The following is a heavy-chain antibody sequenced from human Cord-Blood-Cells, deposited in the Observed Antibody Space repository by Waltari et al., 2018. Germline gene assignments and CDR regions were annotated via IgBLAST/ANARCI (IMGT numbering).Heavy chain of an antibody. J-gene: IGHJ3*02. CDR1: GGPFSSYA. CDR3: ARDVLAFDI. V-gene: IGHV1-69*01. CDR2: TIPIFGTA. Sequence: QVQLVQSGAEVKKPGSSVKVSCKASGGPFSSYAISWVRQAPGQGLEWRGGTIPIFGTANYAQKFKGRVTITADESTSTAYMELSSLRSEDTAVYYCARDVLAFDIWGQGTMVTVSS.